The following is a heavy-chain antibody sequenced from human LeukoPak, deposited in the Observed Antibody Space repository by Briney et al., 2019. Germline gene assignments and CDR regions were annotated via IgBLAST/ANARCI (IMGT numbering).Heavy chain of an antibody. V-gene: IGHV3-72*01. D-gene: IGHD5-24*01. CDR1: GFTFSDHY. Sequence: PGASLRLSRAASGFTFSDHYMDWVRQPPGKGLEWVGRIRNKANSYTTEYAASVKGRFTISRDDSKNPMYLQMNSLITEDTAVYYCGRAGPYNPFDYWGQGTLVTVSS. CDR3: GRAGPYNPFDY. CDR2: IRNKANSYTT. J-gene: IGHJ4*02.